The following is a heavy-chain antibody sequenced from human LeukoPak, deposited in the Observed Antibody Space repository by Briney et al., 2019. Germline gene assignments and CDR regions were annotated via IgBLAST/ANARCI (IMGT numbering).Heavy chain of an antibody. D-gene: IGHD6-19*01. CDR2: ISSSGGTT. V-gene: IGHV3-11*01. CDR3: ARVPRSGGSIDY. Sequence: GGSLRLSCAASGFTFSDYYTTWIRQAPGKGLEWVSYISSSGGTTHYADSVKGRFTISRNNAKNSLFVQMSNLRAEDTAVYYCARVPRSGGSIDYWGQGTLVTVSS. J-gene: IGHJ4*02. CDR1: GFTFSDYY.